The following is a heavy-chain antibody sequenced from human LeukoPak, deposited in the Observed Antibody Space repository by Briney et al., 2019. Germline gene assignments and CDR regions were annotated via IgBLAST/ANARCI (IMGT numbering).Heavy chain of an antibody. CDR3: ARDRGERCSGGSCHHNWFDP. CDR2: IYYSGST. CDR1: GGSIGSYY. V-gene: IGHV4-59*01. Sequence: SETLSLTCTVSGGSIGSYYWSWIRQPPGKGLEWIGYIYYSGSTNYNSSLKSRVTISVDTSKNQFSLKLSSVTAADTAVYYCARDRGERCSGGSCHHNWFDPWGQGTLVTVSS. J-gene: IGHJ5*02. D-gene: IGHD2-15*01.